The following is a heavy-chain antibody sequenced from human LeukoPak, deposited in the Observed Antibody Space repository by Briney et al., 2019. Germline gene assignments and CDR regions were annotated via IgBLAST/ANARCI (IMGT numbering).Heavy chain of an antibody. CDR2: IYTSGST. J-gene: IGHJ4*02. Sequence: PSETLSLTCTVSGGSISSYYWSWIRQPAGKGLEWIGRIYTSGSTNYNPSLKSRVTMSVDTSKNQSSLKLSSVTAADTAVYYCARDRYVWGSYRHFDYWGQGTLVTVSS. V-gene: IGHV4-4*07. CDR1: GGSISSYY. CDR3: ARDRYVWGSYRHFDY. D-gene: IGHD3-16*02.